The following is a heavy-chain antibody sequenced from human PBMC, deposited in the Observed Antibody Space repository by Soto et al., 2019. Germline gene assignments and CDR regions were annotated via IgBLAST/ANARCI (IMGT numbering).Heavy chain of an antibody. CDR3: ARFADYCVASSCYVFDP. Sequence: SETLSLTCTVSGGSISSSDFYWGWLRQTPGKGLEFIGSMYYSGTTYYNPSLKSRVTISVDTSKNQFTLKLISVTAADTAVYYCARFADYCVASSCYVFDPWGQGTLVTVSS. J-gene: IGHJ5*02. CDR2: MYYSGTT. D-gene: IGHD2-2*01. CDR1: GGSISSSDFY. V-gene: IGHV4-39*01.